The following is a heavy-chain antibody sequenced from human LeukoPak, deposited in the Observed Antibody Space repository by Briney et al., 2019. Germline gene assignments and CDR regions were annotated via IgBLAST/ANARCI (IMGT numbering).Heavy chain of an antibody. CDR3: ARQEYCSGGSCYTWFDS. Sequence: GESLKISCKGSGYSFTKYWIGWVRQMPGKGLEWMGIIYPGDSDTRYSPSFQGQVTISADKSINTAYLQWSSLKASDTAMYYCARQEYCSGGSCYTWFDSWGQGTLVTVSS. CDR2: IYPGDSDT. D-gene: IGHD2-15*01. CDR1: GYSFTKYW. V-gene: IGHV5-51*01. J-gene: IGHJ5*01.